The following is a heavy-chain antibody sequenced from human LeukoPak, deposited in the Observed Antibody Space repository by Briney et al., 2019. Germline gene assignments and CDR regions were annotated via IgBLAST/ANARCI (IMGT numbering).Heavy chain of an antibody. D-gene: IGHD3-16*02. CDR1: GFTFGNYG. Sequence: GGSLRLSCAASGFTFGNYGMSWVRQAPGKGLEWVSAISGSGGSTYYADSVKGRFTISRDNSKNTLYLQMNSLRAEDTAVYYCARARSVWGSYRYLSLKYFDYWGQGTLVTVSS. V-gene: IGHV3-23*01. J-gene: IGHJ4*02. CDR2: ISGSGGST. CDR3: ARARSVWGSYRYLSLKYFDY.